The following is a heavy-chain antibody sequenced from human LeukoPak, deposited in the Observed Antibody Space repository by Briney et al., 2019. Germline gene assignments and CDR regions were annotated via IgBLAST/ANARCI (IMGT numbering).Heavy chain of an antibody. J-gene: IGHJ4*02. D-gene: IGHD2-8*02. Sequence: SETLSLTCTVSGDSVSSTSYFWGWVRQPPGKGLDWIGSIYYDGSTHYNPSLESRVTISVDTSKNQVSLKLTSATAADTAVYYCSRRARLPGSGGHVSAYWGQGTLVTVSS. CDR1: GDSVSSTSYF. V-gene: IGHV4-39*01. CDR3: SRRARLPGSGGHVSAY. CDR2: IYYDGST.